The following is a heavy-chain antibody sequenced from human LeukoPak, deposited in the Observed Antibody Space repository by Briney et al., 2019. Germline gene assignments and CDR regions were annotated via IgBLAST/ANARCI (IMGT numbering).Heavy chain of an antibody. CDR3: ARGDGYCSGGSCYRDRYYYYYGMDV. V-gene: IGHV1-18*01. Sequence: GASVKVSCKASGYTFTSYGISWVRQAPGQGLEWMGWISAYNGNTNYAQKLQGRVTMTTDTSTSTAYMELSSLRSEDTAVYYCARGDGYCSGGSCYRDRYYYYYGMDVWGQGTTVTVSS. CDR2: ISAYNGNT. CDR1: GYTFTSYG. J-gene: IGHJ6*02. D-gene: IGHD2-15*01.